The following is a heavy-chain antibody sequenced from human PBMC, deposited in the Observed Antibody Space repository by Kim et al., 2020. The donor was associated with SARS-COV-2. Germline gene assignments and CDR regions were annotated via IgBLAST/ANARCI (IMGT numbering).Heavy chain of an antibody. J-gene: IGHJ5*02. Sequence: GGSLRLSCAASGFTFSDYYMSWIRQAPGKGLEWVSYISSSGSTIYYADSVKGRFTISRDNAKNSLYLQMNSLRAEDTAVYYCARGGLGEVVAATPGWFDPWGQGTLVTVSS. CDR2: ISSSGSTI. D-gene: IGHD2-15*01. V-gene: IGHV3-11*01. CDR1: GFTFSDYY. CDR3: ARGGLGEVVAATPGWFDP.